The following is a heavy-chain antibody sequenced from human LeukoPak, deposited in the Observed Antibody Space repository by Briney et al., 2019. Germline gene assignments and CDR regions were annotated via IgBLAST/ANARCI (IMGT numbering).Heavy chain of an antibody. CDR2: INHSGST. Sequence: SETLSLTCAVYGGSFSGYYWSWIRQPPGKGLEWIGEINHSGSTNYNPSLKSRVTISVDTSKNQFSLKLSSVTAADTAVYYCARRGSSGYYYEDAFDIWGQGTMVTVSS. V-gene: IGHV4-34*01. D-gene: IGHD3-22*01. CDR3: ARRGSSGYYYEDAFDI. J-gene: IGHJ3*02. CDR1: GGSFSGYY.